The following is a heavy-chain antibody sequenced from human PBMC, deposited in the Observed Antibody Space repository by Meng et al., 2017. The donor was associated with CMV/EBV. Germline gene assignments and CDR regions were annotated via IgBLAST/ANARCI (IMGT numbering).Heavy chain of an antibody. CDR1: GGTFSSYT. CDR2: IIPILGIA. Sequence: SVKVSCKASGGTFSSYTISWVRQAPGQGLEWMGRIIPILGIANYAQKFQGRVTITADKSTSTAYMELSSLRSEDTTVYYCARGFREWELYTGVGGMDVWGQGTTVTVSS. CDR3: ARGFREWELYTGVGGMDV. D-gene: IGHD1-26*01. J-gene: IGHJ6*02. V-gene: IGHV1-69*02.